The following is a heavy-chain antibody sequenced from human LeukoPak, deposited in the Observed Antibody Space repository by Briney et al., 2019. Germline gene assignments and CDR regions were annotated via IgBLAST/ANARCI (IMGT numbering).Heavy chain of an antibody. J-gene: IGHJ4*02. V-gene: IGHV3-20*04. Sequence: GGSLRLSCAASGFTFDDYGMSWVRQAPGKGLEWVSGINWVGGSTGYADSVKGRFTISRDNAKNSLYLQMNSLRAEDTALHYCARYYDYGSGSYTFDYWGQGTLVTVSS. CDR2: INWVGGST. D-gene: IGHD3-10*01. CDR3: ARYYDYGSGSYTFDY. CDR1: GFTFDDYG.